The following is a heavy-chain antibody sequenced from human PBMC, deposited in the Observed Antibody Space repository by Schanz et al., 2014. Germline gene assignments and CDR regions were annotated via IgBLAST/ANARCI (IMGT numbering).Heavy chain of an antibody. J-gene: IGHJ4*02. CDR3: AKAGKVDWPYHLDF. V-gene: IGHV1-2*06. D-gene: IGHD3-9*01. CDR1: GYPLTAYY. CDR2: NNPNSGGT. Sequence: VQLVQSGAEVKKPGASVIVSCKASGYPLTAYYLHWVRQAPGQGLEWVVRNNPNSGGTSDAQKFQGRVMRTRDTSISTAYMELTSLTSDDAAVYYCAKAGKVDWPYHLDFWGQGTLVTVSS.